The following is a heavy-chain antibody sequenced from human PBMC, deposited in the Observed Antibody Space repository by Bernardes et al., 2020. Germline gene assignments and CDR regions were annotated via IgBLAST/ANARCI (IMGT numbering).Heavy chain of an antibody. Sequence: SETLSLTCAVYGGSFSGYYWSWIRQPPGKGLEWIGEINHSGSTNYNPSLKSRVTISVDTSKNQFSLKLSSVTAADTAVYYCARGLSFIWVVAATRYGMDVWGKGTTVTVSS. D-gene: IGHD2-15*01. CDR3: ARGLSFIWVVAATRYGMDV. CDR2: INHSGST. V-gene: IGHV4-34*01. CDR1: GGSFSGYY. J-gene: IGHJ6*04.